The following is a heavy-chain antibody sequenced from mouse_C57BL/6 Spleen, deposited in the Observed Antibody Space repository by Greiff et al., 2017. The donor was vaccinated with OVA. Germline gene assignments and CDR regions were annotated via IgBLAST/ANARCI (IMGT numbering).Heavy chain of an antibody. V-gene: IGHV1-55*01. CDR3: AREKCSSPAWFAY. J-gene: IGHJ3*01. D-gene: IGHD1-1*01. CDR1: GYTFTSYW. Sequence: QVQLQQPGAELVKPGASVKMSCKASGYTFTSYWITWVKQRPGQGLEWIGDIYPGSGSTNYNEKFKSKATLTVDTSSSTAYMQLSSLTSEDSAVYYCAREKCSSPAWFAYWGQGTLVTVSA. CDR2: IYPGSGST.